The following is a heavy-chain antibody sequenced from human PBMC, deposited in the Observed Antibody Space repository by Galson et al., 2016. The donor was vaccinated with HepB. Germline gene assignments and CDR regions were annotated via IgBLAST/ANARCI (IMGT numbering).Heavy chain of an antibody. V-gene: IGHV4-31*03. J-gene: IGHJ6*02. CDR2: IHYSGST. D-gene: IGHD6-19*01. Sequence: TLSLTCTVSGGSISSGGYYWTWIRQHPGKGLEWIGYIHYSGSTYYNPSLKSRVFISVDTSKNQFSLKLSSVTAADTAVYYCARDRWYSSGWFSPDDYYGMDVWGPGTTVTVSS. CDR1: GGSISSGGYY. CDR3: ARDRWYSSGWFSPDDYYGMDV.